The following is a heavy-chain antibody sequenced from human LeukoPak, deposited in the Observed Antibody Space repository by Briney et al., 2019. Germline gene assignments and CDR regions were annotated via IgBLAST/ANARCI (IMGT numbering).Heavy chain of an antibody. CDR2: IIPIFGTA. D-gene: IGHD3-3*01. V-gene: IGHV1-69*05. Sequence: GASVKVSCKASGGTFSSYAISWVRQAPGQGLEWMGRIIPIFGTANYAQKFQGRVTITTDESTSTAYMELSSLRSEDTAVYYCAGEEWLLYRDYYYYYMDVWGKGTTVTVSS. CDR1: GGTFSSYA. CDR3: AGEEWLLYRDYYYYYMDV. J-gene: IGHJ6*03.